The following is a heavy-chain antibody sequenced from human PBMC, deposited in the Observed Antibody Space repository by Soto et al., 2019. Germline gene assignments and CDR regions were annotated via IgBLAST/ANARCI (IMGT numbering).Heavy chain of an antibody. D-gene: IGHD2-2*01. CDR1: GFTFSTYA. J-gene: IGHJ4*02. CDR2: ISGAGGST. V-gene: IGHV3-23*01. CDR3: VQDSSPRPLNN. Sequence: GGSLRLSCAASGFTFSTYAMTWVRQAPGKGLEWVSAISGAGGSTYYADSVKGRFTISRDNSKDTVYLQMNSLRVEDTAVYYCVQDSSPRPLNNWGQGALVTVSS.